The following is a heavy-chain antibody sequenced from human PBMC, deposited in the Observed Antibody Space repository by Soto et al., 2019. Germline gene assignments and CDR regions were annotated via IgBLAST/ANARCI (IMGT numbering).Heavy chain of an antibody. V-gene: IGHV3-30*18. CDR2: ISYDGSNK. Sequence: GGSLRLSCAASGFTFSSYGMHWVRQAPGKGLEWVAVISYDGSNKYYADSVKGRFTISRDNSKNTLYLQMNSLRAEDTAVYYCAKETRRYCSGGSCYLSDYWGQGTLVTVSS. CDR3: AKETRRYCSGGSCYLSDY. J-gene: IGHJ4*02. CDR1: GFTFSSYG. D-gene: IGHD2-15*01.